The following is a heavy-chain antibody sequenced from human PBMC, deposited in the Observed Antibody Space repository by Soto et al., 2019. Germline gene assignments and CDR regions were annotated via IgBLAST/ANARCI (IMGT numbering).Heavy chain of an antibody. D-gene: IGHD3-22*01. CDR3: GRWGYGPTDNSGYYLFDS. J-gene: IGHJ5*01. Sequence: QVRLQESGPGLVKPSETLSLTCSVSGGSISHYYWNWIRQPAGKGLEWLGRIYSNGITYYNPSLKSRGTMSVDTSKNQFSLRLDSVTAADTAVYYCGRWGYGPTDNSGYYLFDSWGQGTLVTVSS. V-gene: IGHV4-4*07. CDR2: IYSNGIT. CDR1: GGSISHYY.